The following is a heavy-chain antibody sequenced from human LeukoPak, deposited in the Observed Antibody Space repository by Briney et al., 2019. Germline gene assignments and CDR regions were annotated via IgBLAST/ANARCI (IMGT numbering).Heavy chain of an antibody. Sequence: GGSLRLSCAASGFTFSTYAMSWVRQAPGKGLEWVSGISGGGESTYYADSVKGRFTISRDNSKNTLYLQMNSLRAEDTAVYYCAKQDYYGSGSFDYWGQGTLVTVSS. V-gene: IGHV3-23*01. CDR3: AKQDYYGSGSFDY. CDR1: GFTFSTYA. CDR2: ISGGGEST. J-gene: IGHJ4*02. D-gene: IGHD3-10*01.